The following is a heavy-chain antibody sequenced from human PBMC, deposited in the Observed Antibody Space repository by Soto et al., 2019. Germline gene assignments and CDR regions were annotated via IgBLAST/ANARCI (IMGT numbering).Heavy chain of an antibody. CDR1: GYTFTGYY. J-gene: IGHJ6*02. D-gene: IGHD2-2*01. V-gene: IGHV1-2*02. CDR3: AREVVPADTNYYYYYGMDV. Sequence: GASVKVSCKASGYTFTGYYMHWVRQAPGQGLEWMGWINPNSGGTNYAQKFQGRVTMTRDTSISTAYMELSRLRSDDTAVYYCAREVVPADTNYYYYYGMDVWGQGTSVTVSS. CDR2: INPNSGGT.